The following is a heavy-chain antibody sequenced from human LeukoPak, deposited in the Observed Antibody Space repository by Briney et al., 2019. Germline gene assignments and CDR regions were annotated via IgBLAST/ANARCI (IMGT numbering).Heavy chain of an antibody. J-gene: IGHJ3*02. CDR1: GYTFTGYY. V-gene: IGHV1-2*02. Sequence: EASVKVSCKASGYTFTGYYMHWVRQAPGQGLEWMGWINPNSGGTNYAQKFQGRVTMTRDTSIGTAYMELSRLRSDDTAVYYCARDPTGSYYLAAFDIWGQGTMVTVSS. CDR3: ARDPTGSYYLAAFDI. CDR2: INPNSGGT. D-gene: IGHD1-26*01.